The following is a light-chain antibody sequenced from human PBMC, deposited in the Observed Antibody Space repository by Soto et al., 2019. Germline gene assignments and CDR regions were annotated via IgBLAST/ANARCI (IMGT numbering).Light chain of an antibody. CDR2: GAS. J-gene: IGKJ4*01. CDR3: QQYGSVPLT. V-gene: IGKV3-20*01. Sequence: EIVLTQSPGTLSLSPGERATLSCRASQSVSTSYLAWYQQKPGQAPRLLIYGASSRATGIPGRFSGSGSGADFTLTISRLEPEDFAVYYCQQYGSVPLTFGGGIKVEIK. CDR1: QSVSTSY.